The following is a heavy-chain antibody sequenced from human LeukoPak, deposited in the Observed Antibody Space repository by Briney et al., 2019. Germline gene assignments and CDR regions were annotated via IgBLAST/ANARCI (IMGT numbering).Heavy chain of an antibody. J-gene: IGHJ4*02. V-gene: IGHV1-18*01. CDR3: ARQRKGPGPVWLGELLSQPFDY. D-gene: IGHD3-10*01. Sequence: ASVKVSCKASGYTFTSYGISWVRQARGQGLEWMGWISAYNGNTNYAQKLQGRVTMTTDTSTSTAYMELRSLRSDDTAVYYCARQRKGPGPVWLGELLSQPFDYWGQGTLVTVSS. CDR1: GYTFTSYG. CDR2: ISAYNGNT.